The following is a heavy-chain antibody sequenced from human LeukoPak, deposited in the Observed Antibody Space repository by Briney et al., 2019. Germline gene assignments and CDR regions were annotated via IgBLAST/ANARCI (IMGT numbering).Heavy chain of an antibody. D-gene: IGHD4-11*01. J-gene: IGHJ6*02. CDR3: ARFSNLYYYYGMGV. CDR1: GFTFSSYS. Sequence: GGSLRLSCAASGFTFSSYSMNWVRQAPGKGLEWVSSISSSSSYIYYADSVKGRFTISRDNAKNSLYLQMNSLRAEDTAVYYCARFSNLYYYYGMGVWGQGTTVTVSS. CDR2: ISSSSSYI. V-gene: IGHV3-21*01.